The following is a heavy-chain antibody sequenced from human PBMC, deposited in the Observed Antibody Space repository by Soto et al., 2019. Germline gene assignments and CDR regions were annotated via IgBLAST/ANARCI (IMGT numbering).Heavy chain of an antibody. CDR2: VSFSGSK. D-gene: IGHD6-13*01. J-gene: IGHJ5*02. CDR1: GDSVSNSGYY. V-gene: IGHV4-39*01. CDR3: ARGSTWQGRDWFDP. Sequence: QLLLQESGPGLVKPSETLSLTCTVSGDSVSNSGYYWGWIRQSPGKRLEWIGSVSFSGSKYYNPSLRSRVTFSVDTSMTLISLKLRSVTAADTAVYYCARGSTWQGRDWFDPWGQGTLVTVSS.